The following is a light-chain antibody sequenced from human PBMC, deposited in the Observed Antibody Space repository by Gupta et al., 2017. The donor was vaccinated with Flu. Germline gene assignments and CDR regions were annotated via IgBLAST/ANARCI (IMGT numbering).Light chain of an antibody. Sequence: DILVPQSPSSVSASVGDRVTFTCRASQDLNNGLAWYQQKPGRAPKLLISAAYTLQPGVPSRFSGGGSGTGFTLTISTLQPDDFATYYCQQAKTFPLTFGGGTKVEIK. J-gene: IGKJ4*01. CDR3: QQAKTFPLT. CDR1: QDLNNG. V-gene: IGKV1-12*01. CDR2: AAY.